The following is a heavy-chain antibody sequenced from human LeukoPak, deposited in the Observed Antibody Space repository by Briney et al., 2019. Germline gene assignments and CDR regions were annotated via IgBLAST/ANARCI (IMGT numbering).Heavy chain of an antibody. V-gene: IGHV1-8*01. CDR2: MNPNSGNT. D-gene: IGHD6-19*01. CDR3: AKTSGYSSGPNWFDP. Sequence: GASVKVSCKASGYSFTSYDINWVRQATGQGLEWMGWMNPNSGNTGYAQKFQGRVTMTRDTSISTAYMELSSLTSEDMAVYYCAKTSGYSSGPNWFDPWGQGTLVTISP. CDR1: GYSFTSYD. J-gene: IGHJ5*02.